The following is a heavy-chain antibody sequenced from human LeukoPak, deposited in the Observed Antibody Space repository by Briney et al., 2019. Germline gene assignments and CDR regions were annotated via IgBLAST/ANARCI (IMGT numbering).Heavy chain of an antibody. V-gene: IGHV1-69*13. CDR2: LIPICRTA. D-gene: IGHD2-21*02. Sequence: ASVNVSCKASGGTFSSYAISWVRQAPGQGLEWMGGLIPICRTANYAQKFQGRVTITADESTSTAYMELSSLRSEDTAVYYCARDLAYCGGDCRAYYYYYGVDVWGQGTTVTVSS. CDR3: ARDLAYCGGDCRAYYYYYGVDV. J-gene: IGHJ6*02. CDR1: GGTFSSYA.